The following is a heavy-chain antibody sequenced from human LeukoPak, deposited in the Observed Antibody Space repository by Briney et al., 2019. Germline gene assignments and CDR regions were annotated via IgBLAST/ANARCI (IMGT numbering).Heavy chain of an antibody. CDR3: AKGMIYCSGGSCYLGTFDI. CDR1: GFTFSSYV. V-gene: IGHV3-23*01. CDR2: ISGGGGST. J-gene: IGHJ3*02. D-gene: IGHD2-15*01. Sequence: LPGGSLRLSCAASGFTFSSYVMSWVRQGPAKGLEWVSGISGGGGSTYYADSVKGRFTISRDNSKKPMYLQMSSLRAEDTAEYFCAKGMIYCSGGSCYLGTFDIWGQGTMVTVSS.